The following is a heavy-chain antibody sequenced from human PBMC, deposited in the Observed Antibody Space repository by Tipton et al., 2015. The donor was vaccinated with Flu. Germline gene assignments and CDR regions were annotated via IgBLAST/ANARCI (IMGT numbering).Heavy chain of an antibody. CDR1: GGSISSYY. Sequence: LRLSCTVSGGSISSYYWSWIRQPPGKGLEWIGYIYYSGSTNYNPSLKSRVTISVDTSKNQFSLKLSSVTAADMAVYYCARREGSSGWFGMDVWGQGTTVTVSS. D-gene: IGHD6-19*01. CDR2: IYYSGST. V-gene: IGHV4-59*08. CDR3: ARREGSSGWFGMDV. J-gene: IGHJ6*02.